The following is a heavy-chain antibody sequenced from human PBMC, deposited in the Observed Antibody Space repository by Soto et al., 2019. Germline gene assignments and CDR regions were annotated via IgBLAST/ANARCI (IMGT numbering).Heavy chain of an antibody. V-gene: IGHV3-23*01. CDR2: ISGSGGST. CDR1: GFTFSSYA. J-gene: IGHJ6*02. CDR3: AKGTYYYGSGKHYGMDV. Sequence: EVQLLESGGGLVQPGGSLRLSCAASGFTFSSYAMSWVRQAPGKGLEWVSAISGSGGSTYYADSVKDRFTISRDNSKNTLYLQMNSLRAEDTAVYYCAKGTYYYGSGKHYGMDVWGQGTTVTVSS. D-gene: IGHD3-10*01.